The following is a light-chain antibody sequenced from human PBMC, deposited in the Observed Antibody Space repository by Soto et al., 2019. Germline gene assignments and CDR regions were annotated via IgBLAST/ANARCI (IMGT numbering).Light chain of an antibody. J-gene: IGLJ3*02. CDR2: SNN. V-gene: IGLV1-44*01. CDR3: AAWDDSLNGWV. Sequence: QSVLTQPHSASGTPGQRVTISCSGSSSNIGSNTVNWYQQLPGTAPKLLIYSNNQRPSGVPGRFSGSKSGTSASLAISGLQSEDEADYYCAAWDDSLNGWVFGGGTKLTVL. CDR1: SSNIGSNT.